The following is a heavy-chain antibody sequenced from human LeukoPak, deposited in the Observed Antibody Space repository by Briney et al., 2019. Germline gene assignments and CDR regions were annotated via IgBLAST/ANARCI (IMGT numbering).Heavy chain of an antibody. D-gene: IGHD2-15*01. CDR1: GFTFSSYG. CDR2: ISYDGSNK. V-gene: IGHV3-30*18. Sequence: GGSLRLSCAASGFTFSSYGMHWVRQAPGKGLEWVAVISYDGSNKYYADSVKGRFTISRDNSKNTLDLQMNSLRAEDTAVYYCAKDAYVGYCSGGSCLMNNYWGQGTLVTVSS. J-gene: IGHJ4*02. CDR3: AKDAYVGYCSGGSCLMNNY.